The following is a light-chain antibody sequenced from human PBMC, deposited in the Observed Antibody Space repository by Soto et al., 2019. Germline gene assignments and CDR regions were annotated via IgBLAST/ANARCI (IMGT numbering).Light chain of an antibody. V-gene: IGKV3-11*01. Sequence: EIVLTQSPATLSLSPGERATLSCRASQSVSRYLAWYQQKPGQAPSLIIYDASNRATGIPARFSGSGSGTDFTLTISSLEPEDSAVYYCQQRGNWPGTFGQGTKLEIK. CDR2: DAS. CDR1: QSVSRY. J-gene: IGKJ2*01. CDR3: QQRGNWPGT.